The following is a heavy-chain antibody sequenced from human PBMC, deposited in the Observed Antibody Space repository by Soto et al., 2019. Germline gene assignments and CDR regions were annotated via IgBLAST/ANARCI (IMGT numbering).Heavy chain of an antibody. CDR3: ARHEGYGDYPEDSSHYYGMDV. V-gene: IGHV1-69*13. CDR2: IIPIFGTA. CDR1: GGTFSSYA. Sequence: GAAGKVSCKASGGTFSSYAISWVRHYPGQGLECIGVIIPIFGTANYAQKFQGRVTITADESTSTAYMELSSLRSEDTAVYYCARHEGYGDYPEDSSHYYGMDVWGQGTTVTVSS. D-gene: IGHD4-17*01. J-gene: IGHJ6*02.